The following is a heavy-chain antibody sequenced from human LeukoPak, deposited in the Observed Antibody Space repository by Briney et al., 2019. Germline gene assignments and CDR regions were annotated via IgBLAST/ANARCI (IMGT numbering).Heavy chain of an antibody. CDR1: GGXISGYV. V-gene: IGHV4-59*08. Sequence: SETLSLTCTVSGGXISGYVCSWIRQPPGKGLEWIGYMFHSGSTNYNPSLKSRVTISVDTSKNQFSLKLSSVTAADTAVYYCARYYCSGVCYNFDYWGQGTLVTVSS. D-gene: IGHD2-21*02. J-gene: IGHJ4*02. CDR3: ARYYCSGVCYNFDY. CDR2: MFHSGST.